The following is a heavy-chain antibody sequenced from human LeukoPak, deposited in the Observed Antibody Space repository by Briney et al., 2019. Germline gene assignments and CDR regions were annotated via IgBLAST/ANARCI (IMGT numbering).Heavy chain of an antibody. CDR2: IIPIFGTA. D-gene: IGHD3-22*01. CDR3: ATWDSSAAEASY. V-gene: IGHV1-69*05. CDR1: GGTFSSSA. Sequence: SVKVSCKASGGTFSSSAISWVRQAPGQGLEWMGGIIPIFGTANYAQKFQGRVTITTDESTSTAYMELSSLRSEDTAVYYCATWDSSAAEASYWGQGTLVTVSS. J-gene: IGHJ4*02.